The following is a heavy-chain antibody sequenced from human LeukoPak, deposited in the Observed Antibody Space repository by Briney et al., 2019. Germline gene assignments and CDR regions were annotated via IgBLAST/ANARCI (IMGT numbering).Heavy chain of an antibody. CDR3: ARDRVLRYFDWLLYLDY. D-gene: IGHD3-9*01. Sequence: GGSLRLSCAASGFTFDDYGMSWVRQAPGKGLEWVSGINWNGGSTGYADSVKGRFTISRDNAKNSLYLQMNSLRAEDTALYYCARDRVLRYFDWLLYLDYWGQGTLVTVSS. CDR1: GFTFDDYG. CDR2: INWNGGST. J-gene: IGHJ4*02. V-gene: IGHV3-20*04.